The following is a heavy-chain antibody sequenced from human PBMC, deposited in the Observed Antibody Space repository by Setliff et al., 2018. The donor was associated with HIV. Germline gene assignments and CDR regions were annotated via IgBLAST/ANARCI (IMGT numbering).Heavy chain of an antibody. J-gene: IGHJ5*02. D-gene: IGHD6-19*01. V-gene: IGHV1-69*13. CDR2: IIPIFGTA. CDR3: ARAGYSSGWYSA. CDR1: GGTFTTYA. Sequence: GASVKVSCKASGGTFTTYAISWVRQAPGQGLEWMGGIIPIFGTANYAQKFQGRVTITADESTSTAYMELSSLRSEDTAVYYCARAGYSSGWYSAWGQGTLVTVSS.